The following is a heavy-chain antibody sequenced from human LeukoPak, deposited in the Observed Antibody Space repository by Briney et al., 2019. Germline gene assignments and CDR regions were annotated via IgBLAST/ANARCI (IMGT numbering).Heavy chain of an antibody. CDR2: ISYDGSNK. J-gene: IGHJ5*02. CDR3: ARDQRFRLAFDP. Sequence: PGGSLRLSCAASGFTFSSYGMHWVRQAPGKGLEWVAVISYDGSNKYYADSVKGRFTISRDNSKNTLYLQMNSLRAEDTAVYYCARDQRFRLAFDPWGQGTLVTVSS. V-gene: IGHV3-30*03. D-gene: IGHD6-19*01. CDR1: GFTFSSYG.